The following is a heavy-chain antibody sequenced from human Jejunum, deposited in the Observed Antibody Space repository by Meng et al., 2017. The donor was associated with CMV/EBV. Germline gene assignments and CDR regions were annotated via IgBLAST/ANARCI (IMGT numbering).Heavy chain of an antibody. D-gene: IGHD4-11*01. CDR3: ARGDYSFDY. CDR1: GFTFSSNA. Sequence: EVQLLESGGDLAQPGESLRLSCAASGFTFSSNAMGWVRQAPGKGLEWVSSITANGDTTFYRDSVKGRFTISRDNSKNTLYLQMNSLRADDTAVYFCARGDYSFDYWGQGTLVTVSS. V-gene: IGHV3-23*01. CDR2: ITANGDTT. J-gene: IGHJ4*02.